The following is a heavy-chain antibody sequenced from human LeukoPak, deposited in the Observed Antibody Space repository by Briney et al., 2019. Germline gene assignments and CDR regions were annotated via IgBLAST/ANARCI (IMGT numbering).Heavy chain of an antibody. CDR2: IKSKTDGGTT. Sequence: GGSLRLSCAASGFTFSNAWMSWVRQAPGKGLEWDGRIKSKTDGGTTDYAAPVKGRFTILRDDSKNTLYLQMNSLKTEDTAVYYCTTVLRYFDWLSEYFDYWGQGTLVTVSS. CDR3: TTVLRYFDWLSEYFDY. J-gene: IGHJ4*02. D-gene: IGHD3-9*01. CDR1: GFTFSNAW. V-gene: IGHV3-15*01.